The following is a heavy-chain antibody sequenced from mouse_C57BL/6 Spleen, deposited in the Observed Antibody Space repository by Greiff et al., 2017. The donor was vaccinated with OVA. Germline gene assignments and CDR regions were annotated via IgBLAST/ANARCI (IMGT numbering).Heavy chain of an antibody. J-gene: IGHJ2*01. V-gene: IGHV1-59*01. CDR1: GYTFTSYW. CDR2: IDPSDSYT. D-gene: IGHD1-1*01. Sequence: QVQLQQPGAEPVRPGTSVKLSCKASGYTFTSYWMHWVKQRPGQGLEWIGVIDPSDSYTNYNQKFKGKATLTVDTSSSTAYMQLSSLTSEDSAVFYCAREGGYYGSFLDYWGRGTTLTVSS. CDR3: AREGGYYGSFLDY.